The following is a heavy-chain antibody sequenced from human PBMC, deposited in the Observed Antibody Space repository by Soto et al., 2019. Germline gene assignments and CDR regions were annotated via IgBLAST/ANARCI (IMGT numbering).Heavy chain of an antibody. Sequence: PGESLKISCKGSGYSFTTYGISWVRQMPGKGLEWMGRIDPSDSYTDYSPSFQGHVTISTDKSISTAYLQWSNLKASDTAMYYCARQQSIVVVTAKFPPYYYGMDVWGQGTTVTVSS. CDR3: ARQQSIVVVTAKFPPYYYGMDV. V-gene: IGHV5-10-1*01. CDR2: IDPSDSYT. CDR1: GYSFTTYG. J-gene: IGHJ6*02. D-gene: IGHD2-21*02.